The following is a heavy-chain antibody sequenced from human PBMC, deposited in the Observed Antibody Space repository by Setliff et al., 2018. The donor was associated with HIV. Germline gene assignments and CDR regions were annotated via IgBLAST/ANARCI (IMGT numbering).Heavy chain of an antibody. CDR2: IGGSDRDM. CDR3: ARCVSDWHLAFDI. D-gene: IGHD2-21*02. J-gene: IGHJ3*02. V-gene: IGHV3-20*04. CDR1: GFTFQNYA. Sequence: GGSLRLSCAASGFTFQNYAMTWVRQVPGEGLEWVSSIGGSDRDMYYADSVRGRFTMSRDDAENSLFLQMNSLRAEDTAIYYCARCVSDWHLAFDIWGQGTMVTVSS.